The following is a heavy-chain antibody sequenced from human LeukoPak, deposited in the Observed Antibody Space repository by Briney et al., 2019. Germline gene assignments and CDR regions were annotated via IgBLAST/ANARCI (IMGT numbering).Heavy chain of an antibody. J-gene: IGHJ5*02. Sequence: SETLSLTCTVSGGSISSHYWSWIRQPPGKGLEWIGYIYYSGSTNYNPSLKSRVTISVDTSENQFSLKLSSVTAADTAVYYCARVALAARPGWFDPWGQGTLVTVSS. CDR1: GGSISSHY. CDR2: IYYSGST. V-gene: IGHV4-59*11. CDR3: ARVALAARPGWFDP. D-gene: IGHD6-6*01.